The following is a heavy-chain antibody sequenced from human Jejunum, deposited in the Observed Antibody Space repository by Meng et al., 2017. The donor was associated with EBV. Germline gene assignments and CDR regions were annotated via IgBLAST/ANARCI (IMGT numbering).Heavy chain of an antibody. CDR2: ISGNSITT. V-gene: IGHV3-23*04. CDR1: GFSFSIYG. J-gene: IGHJ4*02. CDR3: AKSLFGGNTV. Sequence: EGQVVESGGGLVQPGGSLRLSCAASGFSFSIYGMSWVRQAPGKGLECVSGISGNSITTSYADSVKGRFTISRDNSKNTVFLQMNSLRAEDTAIYYCAKSLFGGNTVWGQGTLVTVSS. D-gene: IGHD4-23*01.